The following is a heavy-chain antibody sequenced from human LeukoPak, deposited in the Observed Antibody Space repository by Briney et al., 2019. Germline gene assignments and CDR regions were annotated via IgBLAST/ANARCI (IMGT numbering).Heavy chain of an antibody. Sequence: PGGSLRLSCAASGFTFSDHYIDWVRQAPGKGLEWVSTISGSGGSTYYADSVKGRFTISRDNSKNTLYLQMNSLRAEDTAVYYCGKDRSAVAATSCFDCWGQGTLVTVSS. J-gene: IGHJ4*02. V-gene: IGHV3-23*01. CDR1: GFTFSDHY. CDR3: GKDRSAVAATSCFDC. D-gene: IGHD2-15*01. CDR2: ISGSGGST.